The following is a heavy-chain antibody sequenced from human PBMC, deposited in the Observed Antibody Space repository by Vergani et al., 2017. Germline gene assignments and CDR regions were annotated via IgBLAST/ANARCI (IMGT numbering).Heavy chain of an antibody. J-gene: IGHJ4*02. D-gene: IGHD4-23*01. CDR3: ATKNGGNDETMGY. Sequence: QVQLVQSGSELKKPGASVKVSCKASGYTFTRYAMNWVRQAPGQGLEWMGWINTISGNPTYAQGFTGRFVFSLDTSVSTAYLQISSLQAVDTAVYYCATKNGGNDETMGYWGQGTLVTVSS. V-gene: IGHV7-4-1*02. CDR1: GYTFTRYA. CDR2: INTISGNP.